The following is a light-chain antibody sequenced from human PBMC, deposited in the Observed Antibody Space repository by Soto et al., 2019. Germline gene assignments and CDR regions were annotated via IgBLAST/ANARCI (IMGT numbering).Light chain of an antibody. CDR1: QSISSN. Sequence: EIVMTQSPATLSVSPGERATLSCRASQSISSNLAWYQHKPGQAPSLLLYGASTRATGIPARFSGSGSGTDFTLTISSLQSEDFAVYYCHQYNNWPPGTFGQGTKLEIK. CDR2: GAS. J-gene: IGKJ2*02. V-gene: IGKV3-15*01. CDR3: HQYNNWPPGT.